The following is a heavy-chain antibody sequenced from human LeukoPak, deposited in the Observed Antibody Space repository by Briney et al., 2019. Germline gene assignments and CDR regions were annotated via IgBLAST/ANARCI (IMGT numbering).Heavy chain of an antibody. CDR1: GGSLSGYY. CDR3: ARGGGDLGWFDP. J-gene: IGHJ5*02. CDR2: INHSGST. Sequence: PSETLSLTCAVYGGSLSGYYWSWVRQPPGKGLEWIGEINHSGSTNYNPSLKSRVTISVDTSKNQFSLKLSFVTAADTAVYYCARGGGDLGWFDPWGQGTLVTVSS. D-gene: IGHD3-16*01. V-gene: IGHV4-34*01.